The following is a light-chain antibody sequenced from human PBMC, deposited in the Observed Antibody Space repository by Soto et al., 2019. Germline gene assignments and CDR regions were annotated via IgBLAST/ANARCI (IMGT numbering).Light chain of an antibody. J-gene: IGLJ2*01. Sequence: QSVLTQPPSASGTPGQRVTISCSGSSSNIGSNYVYWYQQLPGTAPKLLIYRNNQRPSGVPDRFSGSKSGTSASLAISGLRSEDEADYYCAAWDDSLKVFVGGTQLTVL. CDR1: SSNIGSNY. CDR3: AAWDDSLKV. V-gene: IGLV1-47*01. CDR2: RNN.